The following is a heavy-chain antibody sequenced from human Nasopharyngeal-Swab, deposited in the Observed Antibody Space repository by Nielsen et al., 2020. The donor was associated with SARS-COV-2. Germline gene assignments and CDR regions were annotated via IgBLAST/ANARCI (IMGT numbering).Heavy chain of an antibody. J-gene: IGHJ6*02. V-gene: IGHV3-30*04. CDR2: ISYDGSNK. CDR3: ARARQASYYYGMDV. CDR1: GFTFSSYA. Sequence: GESLKISCAASGFTFSSYAMHWVRQAPGKGLEWVAVISYDGSNKYYADSVKGRFTISRDNSKNTLYLQMNSLRAEDTAVYYCARARQASYYYGMDVWGQGTTVTVS. D-gene: IGHD6-25*01.